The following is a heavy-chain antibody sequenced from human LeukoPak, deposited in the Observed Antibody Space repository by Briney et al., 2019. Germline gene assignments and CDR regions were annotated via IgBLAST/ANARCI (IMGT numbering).Heavy chain of an antibody. CDR1: VGSFSGYY. CDR2: INHSGST. D-gene: IGHD6-19*01. V-gene: IGHV4-34*01. J-gene: IGHJ4*02. CDR3: ARGGGVGLYSSGWPLDY. Sequence: SETLSLTCAVYVGSFSGYYWSWIRQPPGKGLEWIGEINHSGSTNYNPSLKSRVTISVDTSKNQFSLKLSSVTAAETAVYYCARGGGVGLYSSGWPLDYWGQGTLVTVSS.